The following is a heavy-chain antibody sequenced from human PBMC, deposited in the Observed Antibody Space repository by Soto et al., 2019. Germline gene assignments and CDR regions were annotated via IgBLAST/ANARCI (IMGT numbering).Heavy chain of an antibody. J-gene: IGHJ4*02. CDR3: ARDATLYESSAYYYLY. V-gene: IGHV1-69*01. CDR2: IIPIFGTA. Sequence: QVQLVQSGAEVKKPGSPVKVSCKASGGTFSNYAISWVRQAPGQGLEWMGGIIPIFGTANYAQKFQGRVTITADESTSTAYMELSSLRSEDTAVYYCARDATLYESSAYYYLYRGQGTLVTVSS. CDR1: GGTFSNYA. D-gene: IGHD3-22*01.